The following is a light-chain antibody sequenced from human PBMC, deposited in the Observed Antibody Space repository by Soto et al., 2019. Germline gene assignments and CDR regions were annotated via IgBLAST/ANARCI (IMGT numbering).Light chain of an antibody. J-gene: IGKJ2*01. CDR3: QQYAGSPPYT. V-gene: IGKV3-20*01. Sequence: EIVLTQSPGTLSLSPGERATLSCRASQSVSSSYLAWYQQKPGQAPRLLIYGASSRATGIPDRFSGSGSGTDFTLTISRLEPEDFAVYYCQQYAGSPPYTFGQGTKVDI. CDR1: QSVSSSY. CDR2: GAS.